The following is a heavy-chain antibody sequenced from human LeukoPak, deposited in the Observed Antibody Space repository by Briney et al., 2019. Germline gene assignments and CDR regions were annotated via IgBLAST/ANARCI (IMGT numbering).Heavy chain of an antibody. CDR1: AFIFSGHW. J-gene: IGHJ4*02. V-gene: IGHV3-21*06. CDR2: TSKTSAKI. CDR3: VRGDGDLFDF. D-gene: IGHD4-17*01. Sequence: GGSLRLSCEGSAFIFSGHWMNWVRQAPGKGLEWVSFTSKTSAKIYYGDSVRGRFTISRDNAKNSIHLQMGSLRAEDTAVYYCVRGDGDLFDFWGQGTLVSVSS.